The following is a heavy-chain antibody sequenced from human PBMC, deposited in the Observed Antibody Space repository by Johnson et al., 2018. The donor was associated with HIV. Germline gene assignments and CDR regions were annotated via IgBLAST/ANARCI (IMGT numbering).Heavy chain of an antibody. D-gene: IGHD6-13*01. CDR1: GFTVSSNY. V-gene: IGHV3-53*01. CDR3: ARDFESAAGI. CDR2: IYSGGST. Sequence: VQLVESGGGVVQPGRSLRLSCAASGFTVSSNYMSWVRQAPGTGLEWVSVIYSGGSTYYADSVKGRFTISRDNSKNTLYLQMNSLRAEDTAVYYCARDFESAAGIWGQGTMVTVSS. J-gene: IGHJ3*02.